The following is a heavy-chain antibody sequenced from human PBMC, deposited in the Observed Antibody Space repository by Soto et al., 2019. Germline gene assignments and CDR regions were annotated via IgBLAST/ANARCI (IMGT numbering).Heavy chain of an antibody. D-gene: IGHD6-19*01. V-gene: IGHV3-33*01. CDR1: GFTFSSYG. J-gene: IGHJ4*02. CDR3: AREGRSGWYGLKLDY. CDR2: IWYDGSNK. Sequence: PGGSLRLSCAASGFTFSSYGMHWVRQAPGKGLEWVAVIWYDGSNKYYADSVKGRFTISRDNSKNTLYLQMNSLRAEDTAVYYCAREGRSGWYGLKLDYWGQGTLVTVSS.